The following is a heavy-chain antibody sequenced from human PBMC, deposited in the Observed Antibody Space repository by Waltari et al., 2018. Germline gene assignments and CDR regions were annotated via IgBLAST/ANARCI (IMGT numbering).Heavy chain of an antibody. CDR3: ARGARRTSQTTGWWYFDL. Sequence: EVQLVESGGGLVQPGGSLRLSCEASEFTFSLYWMHWVRHVPGKGLEWVSRSNSDGSSISYADSVKGRFTISKDNARNTVYLQMNSLRAEDTAIYYCARGARRTSQTTGWWYFDLWGRGTLLTVSS. D-gene: IGHD4-17*01. J-gene: IGHJ2*01. CDR2: SNSDGSSI. CDR1: EFTFSLYW. V-gene: IGHV3-74*01.